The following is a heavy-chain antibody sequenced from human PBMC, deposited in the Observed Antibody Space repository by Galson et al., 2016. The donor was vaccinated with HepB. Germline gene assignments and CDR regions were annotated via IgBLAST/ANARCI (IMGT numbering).Heavy chain of an antibody. CDR3: AKERLVRRIFDH. J-gene: IGHJ4*02. CDR1: GFVFSNFG. V-gene: IGHV3-23*01. CDR2: ISTRRTT. Sequence: SLRLSCAASGFVFSNFGLSWVRQAPGKGLEWVANISTRRTTYYSDSVQGRFTTSRDNSNNTLYLQMNGLRAEDTAVYYCAKERLVRRIFDHWGQGTLLTVSP. D-gene: IGHD1-1*01.